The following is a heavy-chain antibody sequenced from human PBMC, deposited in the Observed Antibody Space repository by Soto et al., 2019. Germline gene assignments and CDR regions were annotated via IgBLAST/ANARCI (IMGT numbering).Heavy chain of an antibody. J-gene: IGHJ3*02. D-gene: IGHD2-15*01. CDR1: GFTFSSYG. V-gene: IGHV3-33*01. CDR3: ARGGNIVVVVAATPNNAFDI. CDR2: IWYDGSNK. Sequence: QVPLVESGGGVVQPGRSLRLSCAASGFTFSSYGMHWVRQAPGKGLEWGAVIWYDGSNKYYADSVKGRFTISRDNSKNTLYLQMSSLRAEDTAVYYCARGGNIVVVVAATPNNAFDIWGQGTMVTVSS.